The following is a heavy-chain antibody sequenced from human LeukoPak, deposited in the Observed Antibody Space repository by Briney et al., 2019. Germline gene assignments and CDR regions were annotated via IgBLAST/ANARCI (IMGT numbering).Heavy chain of an antibody. J-gene: IGHJ4*02. CDR2: INPNSGGT. CDR1: GYTFTGYY. CDR3: ARGLAISYQLLYEMTAPFDY. D-gene: IGHD2-2*02. Sequence: ASVKVSCKASGYTFTGYYMHGVRQAPGQGLGWMGWINPNSGGTNYAQKFQGRVTMTRDTSISTAYMEPSRLRSDDTAVYYCARGLAISYQLLYEMTAPFDYWGQGTLVTVSS. V-gene: IGHV1-2*02.